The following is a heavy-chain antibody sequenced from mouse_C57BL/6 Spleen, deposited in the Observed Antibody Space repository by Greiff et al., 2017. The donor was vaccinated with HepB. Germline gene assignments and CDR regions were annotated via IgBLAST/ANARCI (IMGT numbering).Heavy chain of an antibody. Sequence: VQVVESGAELAKPGASVKLSCKASGYTFTSYWMHWVKQRPGQGLEWIGYINPSSGYTKYNQKFKDKATLTADKSSSTAYMQLSSLTYEDSAVYYCASGTVRDYWGQGTTLTVSS. CDR2: INPSSGYT. CDR1: GYTFTSYW. V-gene: IGHV1-7*01. CDR3: ASGTVRDY. D-gene: IGHD1-1*01. J-gene: IGHJ2*01.